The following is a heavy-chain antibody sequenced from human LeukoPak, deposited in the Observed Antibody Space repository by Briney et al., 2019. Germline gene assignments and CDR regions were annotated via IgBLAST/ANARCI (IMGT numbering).Heavy chain of an antibody. CDR3: ARDDTDIVVVPAAARPLWFDP. CDR2: INPNSGGT. CDR1: GYTFTGYY. J-gene: IGHJ5*02. D-gene: IGHD2-2*01. Sequence: ASVKVSCKASGYTFTGYYMHWVRQAPGQGLEWMGWINPNSGGTNYAQKFQGRVTMTRDTYISTAYMELSRLRSDDTAVYYCARDDTDIVVVPAAARPLWFDPWGQGTLVTVSS. V-gene: IGHV1-2*02.